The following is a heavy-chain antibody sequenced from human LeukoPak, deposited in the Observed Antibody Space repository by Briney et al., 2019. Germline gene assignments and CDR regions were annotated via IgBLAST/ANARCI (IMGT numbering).Heavy chain of an antibody. CDR3: ARSPSAAAYDL. CDR1: GFTFSSYS. J-gene: IGHJ5*02. CDR2: IWFDGSRK. Sequence: PGGSLRLSCAASGFTFSSYSMHWVRQAPGKGLEWVTIIWFDGSRKYYADSVKGRFTISRDNSKNTVYLVLNSLRGEDTAVYYCARSPSAAAYDLWGQGALVTVS. D-gene: IGHD2-21*01. V-gene: IGHV3-33*01.